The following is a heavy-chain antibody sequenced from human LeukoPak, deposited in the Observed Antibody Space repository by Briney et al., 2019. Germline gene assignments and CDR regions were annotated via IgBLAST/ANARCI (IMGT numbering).Heavy chain of an antibody. D-gene: IGHD5-18*01. CDR2: IYYSGST. V-gene: IGHV4-31*03. CDR3: ARGGYNYGYDY. Sequence: SETLSLTCTVSGGSISSGGYYWSWIRQHPGKGLEWIGYIYYSGSTYNNPSLKSRVTISVDTSKNQFSLKLTSVTAADTAVYYCARGGYNYGYDYWGQGTLVTVSS. CDR1: GGSISSGGYY. J-gene: IGHJ4*02.